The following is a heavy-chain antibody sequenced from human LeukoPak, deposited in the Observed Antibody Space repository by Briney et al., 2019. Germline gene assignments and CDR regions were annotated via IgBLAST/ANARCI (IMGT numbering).Heavy chain of an antibody. D-gene: IGHD6-13*01. CDR1: GFTLSSCA. J-gene: IGHJ5*02. CDR2: ISYDGSNK. Sequence: GGSLRLSCAASGFTLSSCAMHWVRQAPGKGLEWVAVISYDGSNKYYADSVKGRFTISRDNSKNTLYLQMNSLRAEDTAVYYCARSPAAGLNGWFDPWGQGTLVTVSS. CDR3: ARSPAAGLNGWFDP. V-gene: IGHV3-30-3*01.